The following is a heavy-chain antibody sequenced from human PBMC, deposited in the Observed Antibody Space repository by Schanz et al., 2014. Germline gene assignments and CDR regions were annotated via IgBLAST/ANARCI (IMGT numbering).Heavy chain of an antibody. Sequence: EVQLVESGGGLIQPGGSLRLSCAASGFGFSSYSMNWVRQAPGKGLEWVSYISGSSRTIYYADSMKGRFTVSRDNAENTLYLQMSSLRAEDTGLYFCARGCSGSHDRLDYWGQGTLVTVSS. D-gene: IGHD6-19*01. V-gene: IGHV3-48*01. J-gene: IGHJ4*02. CDR3: ARGCSGSHDRLDY. CDR2: ISGSSRTI. CDR1: GFGFSSYS.